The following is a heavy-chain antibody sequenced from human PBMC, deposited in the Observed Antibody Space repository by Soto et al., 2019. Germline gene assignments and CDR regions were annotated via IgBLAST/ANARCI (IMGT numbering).Heavy chain of an antibody. Sequence: SVKVSCKASGGTFSSYAISWVRQAPGQGLEWMGGIIPIFGTVNYAQKFQGRVTITADDSTSTAYMELSSLRSDDTAAYYCASMVAAKWYFDYWGQGPLVTVSS. CDR2: IIPIFGTV. D-gene: IGHD5-12*01. V-gene: IGHV1-69*13. CDR1: GGTFSSYA. CDR3: ASMVAAKWYFDY. J-gene: IGHJ4*02.